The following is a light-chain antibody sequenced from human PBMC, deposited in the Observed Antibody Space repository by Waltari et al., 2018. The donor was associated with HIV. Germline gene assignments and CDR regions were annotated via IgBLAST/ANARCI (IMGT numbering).Light chain of an antibody. CDR3: LQYSDHSWT. V-gene: IGKV1-5*03. CDR1: QSISTW. CDR2: KAS. Sequence: DIQMTQSPSTLSASVGDSVPIPCRASQSISTWLSWYQQKPGKAPKLLIHKASSLEPGVSSRFSGSGSGTEFVLTISSLRTEDFATYYCLQYSDHSWTFGQGTKV. J-gene: IGKJ1*01.